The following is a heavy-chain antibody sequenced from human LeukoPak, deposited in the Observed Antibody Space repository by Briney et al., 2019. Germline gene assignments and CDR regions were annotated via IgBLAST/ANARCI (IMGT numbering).Heavy chain of an antibody. V-gene: IGHV4-59*12. D-gene: IGHD2-21*02. J-gene: IGHJ5*02. CDR3: ARTPTYCGGDCYYFDP. Sequence: TPSETLSLTCTVSGGSISTYYWNWIRQPPGKGLEWIGYIHHTGSTYYNPSLKSRVTISVDRSKNQFSLKLSSVTAADTAMYFCARTPTYCGGDCYYFDPWGQGTLVTVSS. CDR1: GGSISTYY. CDR2: IHHTGST.